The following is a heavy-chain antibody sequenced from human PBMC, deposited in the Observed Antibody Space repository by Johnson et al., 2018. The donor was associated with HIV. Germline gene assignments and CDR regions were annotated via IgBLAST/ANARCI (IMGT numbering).Heavy chain of an antibody. J-gene: IGHJ3*02. CDR1: GFTVSSNY. V-gene: IGHV3-7*01. CDR2: INQDGSDK. Sequence: EVQLVESGGGLVHPGGSLRLSCAASGFTVSSNYMNWVRQAPGKGLEWVANINQDGSDKYYVDSVKGRFTISRDNAQNSLYLQMNSLRAEDTAVYYCARGPVFDIWGQGTMVTVSS. CDR3: ARGPVFDI.